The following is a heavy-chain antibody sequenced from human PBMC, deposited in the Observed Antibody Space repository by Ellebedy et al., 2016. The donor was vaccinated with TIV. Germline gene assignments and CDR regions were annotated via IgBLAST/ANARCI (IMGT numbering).Heavy chain of an antibody. CDR2: INHSGST. CDR3: ARGGNWFDP. V-gene: IGHV4-34*01. CDR1: GGSISSYY. J-gene: IGHJ5*02. Sequence: SETLSLXCTVSGGSISSYYWSWIRQPPGKGLEWIGEINHSGSTNYNPSLKSRVTISVDTSKNQFSLKLSSVTAADTAVYYCARGGNWFDPWGQGTLVTVSS.